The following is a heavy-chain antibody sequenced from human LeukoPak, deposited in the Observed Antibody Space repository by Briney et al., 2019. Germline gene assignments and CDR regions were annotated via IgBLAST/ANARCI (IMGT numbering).Heavy chain of an antibody. V-gene: IGHV4-34*01. CDR3: ARGGVDTAMFLYYMDV. J-gene: IGHJ6*03. D-gene: IGHD5-18*01. CDR2: INHSGST. CDR1: GGSFSGYY. Sequence: KTSETLSLTCAVYGGSFSGYYWSWISQPPGKGLEWIGEINHSGSTNYNPSLKSRVTISVDTSKNQFSLKLSSVTAADTAVYYCARGGVDTAMFLYYMDVWGKGTTVTVSS.